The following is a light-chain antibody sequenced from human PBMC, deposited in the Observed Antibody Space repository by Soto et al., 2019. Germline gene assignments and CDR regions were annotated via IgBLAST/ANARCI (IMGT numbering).Light chain of an antibody. J-gene: IGKJ5*01. V-gene: IGKV3-15*01. CDR3: QQYNNWPPST. Sequence: ENESKQSLGTLYLTTEERATLPCRAIQTVRNNYLAWYQQKPGQAPRLLIYGASTRATGIPARFSGSGSGTEFTLTINSLQSEDVGVYYCQQYNNWPPSTFAQGTRLEI. CDR2: GAS. CDR1: QTVRNN.